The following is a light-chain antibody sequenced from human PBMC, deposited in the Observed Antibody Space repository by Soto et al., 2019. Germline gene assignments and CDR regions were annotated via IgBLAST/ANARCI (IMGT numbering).Light chain of an antibody. V-gene: IGKV1-5*03. CDR1: QSISSW. CDR3: QNYNSYSGT. CDR2: KAS. Sequence: DIQMTQSPSTLSASVGDRVTITCRASQSISSWLAWYQQKPGKAPKLLIYKASSLESGVPSRFSGGGSGTEFTLSISSLQPDDFAVYYCQNYNSYSGTFGQGTKVEI. J-gene: IGKJ1*01.